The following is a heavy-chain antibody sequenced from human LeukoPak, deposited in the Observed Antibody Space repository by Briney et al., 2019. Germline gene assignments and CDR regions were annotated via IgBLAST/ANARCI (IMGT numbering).Heavy chain of an antibody. D-gene: IGHD3-22*01. V-gene: IGHV1-2*02. CDR3: ARDMDYYDSSGETDY. CDR2: INPNSGGT. Sequence: ASVKVSCKASGYTFTGYYMHWVRQAPGQGLEWMGWINPNSGGTNYAQTFQGRVTMTRDTSISTAYMELSRLRSDDTAVYYCARDMDYYDSSGETDYWGQGTLVTVSS. J-gene: IGHJ4*02. CDR1: GYTFTGYY.